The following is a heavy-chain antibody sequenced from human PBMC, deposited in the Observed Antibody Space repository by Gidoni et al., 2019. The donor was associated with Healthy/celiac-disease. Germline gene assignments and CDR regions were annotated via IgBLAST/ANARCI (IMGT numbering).Heavy chain of an antibody. J-gene: IGHJ4*02. V-gene: IGHV3-9*01. D-gene: IGHD6-13*01. CDR1: GFTFDDYA. CDR2: ISWNSGSI. Sequence: EVQLVESGGGLVQPGRSLRLSCAASGFTFDDYAMHWVRQAPGKGLECVSGISWNSGSIGYADSVKGLFTISRDNAKNSLYLQMNSLRAEDTALYYCAKDHYSSSWGGGFDYWGQGTLVTVSS. CDR3: AKDHYSSSWGGGFDY.